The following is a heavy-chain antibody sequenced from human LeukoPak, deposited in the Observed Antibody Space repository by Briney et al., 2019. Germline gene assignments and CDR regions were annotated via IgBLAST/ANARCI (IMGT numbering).Heavy chain of an antibody. V-gene: IGHV3-30*03. D-gene: IGHD3-10*01. J-gene: IGHJ4*02. CDR3: ARDLTSGITMVRAPFDY. Sequence: PGGSLRLSCAASGFTFSSYGMHWVRQAPGKGLEWVAVISYDGSNKYYADSVKGRFTISRDNSKNTLYLQMNSLRAEDTAVYYCARDLTSGITMVRAPFDYWGQGTLVTVSS. CDR2: ISYDGSNK. CDR1: GFTFSSYG.